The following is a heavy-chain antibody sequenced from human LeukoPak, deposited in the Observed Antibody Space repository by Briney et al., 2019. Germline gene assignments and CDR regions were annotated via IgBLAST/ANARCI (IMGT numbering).Heavy chain of an antibody. CDR1: GFTFSSYW. V-gene: IGHV3-7*03. Sequence: QSGGSLRLSCAASGFTFSSYWMSWVRQAPGKGLEWVANIKKDGSEKYYVDSVKGRFTISRDNAKKSLYLQMNSLRAEDTAVYYCAKNALMFSSGWYYYYYMDVWGKGTTVTVSS. J-gene: IGHJ6*03. CDR2: IKKDGSEK. CDR3: AKNALMFSSGWYYYYYMDV. D-gene: IGHD6-19*01.